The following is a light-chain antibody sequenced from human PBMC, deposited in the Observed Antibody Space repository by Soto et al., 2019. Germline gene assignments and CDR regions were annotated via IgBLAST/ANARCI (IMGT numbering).Light chain of an antibody. J-gene: IGLJ1*01. V-gene: IGLV2-14*01. CDR1: SSDVGSYNY. CDR3: SSDKSSSTQV. CDR2: EVT. Sequence: HSALTQPASVSGSPGQSITISCTGTSSDVGSYNYVSWYQQSPCHVPKLVIYEVTYRSSGVYNRFSGSKSGNTAYLSVSGVQAEDEGDYYCSSDKSSSTQVFGTGTKLTGL.